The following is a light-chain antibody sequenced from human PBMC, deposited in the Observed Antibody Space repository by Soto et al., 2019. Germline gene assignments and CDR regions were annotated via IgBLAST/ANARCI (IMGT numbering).Light chain of an antibody. CDR2: GAS. Sequence: EIVMTQSPATLSVSPGERATLSCRASQSVSSNLAGYQQKPGQAPRLLIYGASTRATGIPARFSGSGSGTDFTLTISSLQSEDFAVYYCQQYNNWPLTFGQGTKVEIK. V-gene: IGKV3-15*01. CDR1: QSVSSN. J-gene: IGKJ1*01. CDR3: QQYNNWPLT.